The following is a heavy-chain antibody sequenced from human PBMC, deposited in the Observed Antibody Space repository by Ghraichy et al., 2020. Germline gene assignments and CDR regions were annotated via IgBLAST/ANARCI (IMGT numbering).Heavy chain of an antibody. Sequence: SENLSLTCAVYGGSFSGYYWSWIRQPPGKGLEWIGEINHSGSTNYNPSLKSRVTISVDTSKNQFSLKLSSVTAADTAVYYCARGLGRAYFDYWGQGTLVTVSS. V-gene: IGHV4-34*01. CDR3: ARGLGRAYFDY. D-gene: IGHD3-10*01. J-gene: IGHJ4*02. CDR1: GGSFSGYY. CDR2: INHSGST.